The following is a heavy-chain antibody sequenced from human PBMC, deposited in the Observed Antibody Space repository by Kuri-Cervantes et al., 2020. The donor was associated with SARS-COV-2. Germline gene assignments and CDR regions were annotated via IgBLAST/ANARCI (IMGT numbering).Heavy chain of an antibody. CDR1: GYSFTNYW. CDR2: IYPGDSDT. CDR3: ARRAYGEQVDYYYMDV. Sequence: KVCCKGSGYSFTNYWIAWVRQMPGKGLEWMGIIYPGDSDTKYSPSFQGQVTISADKPISTAFLQWSSLKASVTAMYYCARRAYGEQVDYYYMDVWGKGTTVTVSS. J-gene: IGHJ6*03. D-gene: IGHD4-17*01. V-gene: IGHV5-51*04.